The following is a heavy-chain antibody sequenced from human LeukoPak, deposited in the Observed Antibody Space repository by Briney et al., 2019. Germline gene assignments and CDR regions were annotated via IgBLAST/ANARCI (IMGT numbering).Heavy chain of an antibody. J-gene: IGHJ4*02. CDR3: ASIYIAVAGKRVRDY. Sequence: GGSLRLPCAASGFTFSTYWMSWVRQAPGKGLEWVANIKQDGSEKYYVDSVKGRFTISRDNAKNSLYLQMNSLRAEDTAVYYCASIYIAVAGKRVRDYWGQGTLVTVSS. CDR2: IKQDGSEK. D-gene: IGHD6-19*01. CDR1: GFTFSTYW. V-gene: IGHV3-7*01.